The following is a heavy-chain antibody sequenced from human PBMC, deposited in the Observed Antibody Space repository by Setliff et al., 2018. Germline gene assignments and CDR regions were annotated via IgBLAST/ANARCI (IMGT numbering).Heavy chain of an antibody. CDR1: GYTFTGYY. CDR2: INPNSGGT. D-gene: IGHD3-22*01. V-gene: IGHV1-2*04. Sequence: ASVKVSCKASGYTFTGYYMHWVRQAPGQGLEWMGWINPNSGGTNYAQKFQGWATMTRDTSISTAYTELSRLRSDDTAVYYCARGEAMIVEQTDFDYWGQGTLVTVSS. J-gene: IGHJ4*02. CDR3: ARGEAMIVEQTDFDY.